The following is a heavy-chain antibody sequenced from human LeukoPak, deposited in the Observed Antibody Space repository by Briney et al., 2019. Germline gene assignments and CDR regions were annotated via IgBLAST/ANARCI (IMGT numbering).Heavy chain of an antibody. CDR2: IYYSGST. J-gene: IGHJ6*03. D-gene: IGHD3-22*01. CDR1: GGSISSYY. Sequence: SETLSLTCTVSGGSISSYYWSWIRQPPGKGLEWIGYIYYSGSTNYNPSLKSRVTISVDTPKNQFSLKLSSVTAADTAVYYCARTPLDSSGYYYGYYYYYYMDVWGKGTTVTVSS. CDR3: ARTPLDSSGYYYGYYYYYYMDV. V-gene: IGHV4-59*01.